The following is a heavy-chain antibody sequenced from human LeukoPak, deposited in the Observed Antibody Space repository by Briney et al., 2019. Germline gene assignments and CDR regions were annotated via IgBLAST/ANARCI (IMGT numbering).Heavy chain of an antibody. CDR2: ISGSGGST. J-gene: IGHJ3*02. V-gene: IGHV3-23*01. CDR3: AKDVQVSPYSSGWYDDAFDI. CDR1: GFTFSSYA. Sequence: PGGSLRLSCAASGFTFSSYAKSWVRQAPGKGLEWVSAISGSGGSTYYADSVKGRFTISRDNSKNTLYLQMNSLRAEDTAVYYCAKDVQVSPYSSGWYDDAFDIWGQGTMVTVSS. D-gene: IGHD6-19*01.